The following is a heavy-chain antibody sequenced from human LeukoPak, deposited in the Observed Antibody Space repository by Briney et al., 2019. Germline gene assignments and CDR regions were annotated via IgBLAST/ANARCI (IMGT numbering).Heavy chain of an antibody. J-gene: IGHJ4*02. V-gene: IGHV3-30*03. CDR3: ARRAANQYSGSYPDY. CDR2: ISYDGSNK. D-gene: IGHD1-26*01. Sequence: GGSLRLSCAASGFTFSTYGMHWVRQAPGKGLEWLAVISYDGSNKYHLDSVKGRFTISRDNSKNTLYLQMNSLRAEDTAVYYCARRAANQYSGSYPDYWGQGTLVTVSS. CDR1: GFTFSTYG.